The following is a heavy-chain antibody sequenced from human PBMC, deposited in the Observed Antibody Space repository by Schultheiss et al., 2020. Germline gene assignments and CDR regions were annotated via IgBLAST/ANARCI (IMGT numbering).Heavy chain of an antibody. J-gene: IGHJ5*02. V-gene: IGHV4-59*01. CDR2: IYYSST. D-gene: IGHD1-26*01. CDR1: GGSITSYY. CDR3: ARVQSGRGDWFDP. Sequence: SETLSLTCAVSGGSITSYYWSWIRQPPGKGLEWIGYIYYSSTNYNPSLKSRVTISGDTSKNQFSLKLSSVTAADTAVYYCARVQSGRGDWFDPWGQGTLVTVSS.